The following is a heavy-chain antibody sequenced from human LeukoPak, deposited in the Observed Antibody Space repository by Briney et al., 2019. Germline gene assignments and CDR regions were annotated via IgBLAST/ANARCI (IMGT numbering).Heavy chain of an antibody. CDR2: IIPIFGTA. J-gene: IGHJ4*02. CDR3: ARDIRSGYSGYDEGSV. CDR1: GGTFSSYA. Sequence: SVKVSCKASGGTFSSYAISWVRQAPGQGLEWMGWIIPIFGTANYAQKFQGRVTITADASTSSAYMELSSLKSEDTAVYYCARDIRSGYSGYDEGSVWGQGTLVTVSS. V-gene: IGHV1-69*13. D-gene: IGHD5-12*01.